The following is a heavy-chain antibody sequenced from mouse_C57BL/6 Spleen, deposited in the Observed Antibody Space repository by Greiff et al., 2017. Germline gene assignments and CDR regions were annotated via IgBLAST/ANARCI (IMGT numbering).Heavy chain of an antibody. Sequence: EVMLVESGEGLVKPGGSLKLSCAASGFTFSSYAMSWVRQTPEKRLEWVAYISSGGDYIYYADTVKGRFTISRDNARNPLYLQMSSLKSEDTAMYYCTRDGGNDYYAMDYWGQGTSVTVSS. CDR3: TRDGGNDYYAMDY. CDR2: ISSGGDYI. D-gene: IGHD2-1*01. J-gene: IGHJ4*01. V-gene: IGHV5-9-1*02. CDR1: GFTFSSYA.